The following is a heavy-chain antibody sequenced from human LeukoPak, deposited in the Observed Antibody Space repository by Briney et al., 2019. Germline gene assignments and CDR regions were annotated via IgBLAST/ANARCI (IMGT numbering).Heavy chain of an antibody. CDR1: GFTFSSYA. V-gene: IGHV3-23*01. D-gene: IGHD1-14*01. J-gene: IGHJ6*02. Sequence: GGSLRLSCAASGFTFSSYAMSWVRQAPGKGLEWVSAISGSGGSTYYADSVKGRFTISRDNSKNTLYLQMNSLRAEDAAVYYCARRHGDHYNRYGMAVWGQGTTVTVSS. CDR3: ARRHGDHYNRYGMAV. CDR2: ISGSGGST.